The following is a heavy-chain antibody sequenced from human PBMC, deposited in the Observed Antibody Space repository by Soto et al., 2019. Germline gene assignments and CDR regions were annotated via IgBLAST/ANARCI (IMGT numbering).Heavy chain of an antibody. CDR2: ISYDGSNK. J-gene: IGHJ4*02. V-gene: IGHV3-30*18. CDR3: AKDHHLGQYDY. CDR1: GFTFSSYG. Sequence: QVQLVESGGGVVQPGRSLRLSCAASGFTFSSYGMHWVRQAPGKGLEWVAVISYDGSNKYYADSVKGRFTISRDNSKNTLYLQMNSLRAEDTAVYYCAKDHHLGQYDYWGQGTLVTVSS.